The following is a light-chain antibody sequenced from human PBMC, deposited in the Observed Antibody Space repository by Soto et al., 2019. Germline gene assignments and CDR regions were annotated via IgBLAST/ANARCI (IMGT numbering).Light chain of an antibody. CDR3: QQYNNWPLIT. CDR2: GSS. Sequence: EIVMTQSPATLSVSPGERATLSCRASQNVNMYLAWYQRKPGQAPRLLIYGSSTRATDTPARFSGSGSGTEFTLTISSLQSEHSAVYYCQQYNNWPLITFGQGTRLEI. CDR1: QNVNMY. V-gene: IGKV3-15*01. J-gene: IGKJ5*01.